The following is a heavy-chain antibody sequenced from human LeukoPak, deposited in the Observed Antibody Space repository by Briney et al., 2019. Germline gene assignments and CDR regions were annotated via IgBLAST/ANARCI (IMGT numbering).Heavy chain of an antibody. D-gene: IGHD2-2*01. J-gene: IGHJ3*02. CDR1: GGSVSSGTYY. CDR3: ARPRYCSSTSCYQGAFDI. Sequence: SETLSLTCTVSGGSVSSGTYYWSWIRQPPGKGLEWIGEINHSGSTNYNPSLKSRVTISVDTSKNHFSLRLSSVTAADTAVYYCARPRYCSSTSCYQGAFDIWGQGTMVTVSS. V-gene: IGHV4-61*03. CDR2: INHSGST.